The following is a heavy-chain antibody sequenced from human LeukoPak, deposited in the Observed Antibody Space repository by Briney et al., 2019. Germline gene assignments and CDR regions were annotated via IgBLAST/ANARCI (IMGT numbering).Heavy chain of an antibody. D-gene: IGHD3/OR15-3a*01. CDR1: GFTVSSNY. Sequence: GGSLRLSCAASGFTVSSNYMSWVRQAPGKGLEWVSVIYSGGSTYYADSVKGRFTISRDNPKNTLYLQMNSLRAEDTAVYYCARTGLDGSLSFDYWGQGTLVTVSS. CDR3: ARTGLDGSLSFDY. CDR2: IYSGGST. J-gene: IGHJ4*02. V-gene: IGHV3-53*01.